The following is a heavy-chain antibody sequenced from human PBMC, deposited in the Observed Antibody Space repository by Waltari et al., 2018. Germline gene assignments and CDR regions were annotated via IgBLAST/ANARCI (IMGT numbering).Heavy chain of an antibody. Sequence: QVQLQQWGAGLLKPSETLSLTCAVYGGSFSGYYWSWIRQPPGKGLEWIGEINHSGSTNYNPSLKSRVTISVDTSKNQFSLKLSSVTAADTAVYYCARGPRRFVVVPAAKYGMDVWGQGTTVTVSS. D-gene: IGHD2-2*01. V-gene: IGHV4-34*01. CDR1: GGSFSGYY. J-gene: IGHJ6*02. CDR3: ARGPRRFVVVPAAKYGMDV. CDR2: INHSGST.